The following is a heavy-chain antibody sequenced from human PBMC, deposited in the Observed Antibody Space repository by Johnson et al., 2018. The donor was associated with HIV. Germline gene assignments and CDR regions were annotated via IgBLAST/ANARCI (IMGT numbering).Heavy chain of an antibody. D-gene: IGHD1-26*01. V-gene: IGHV3-30*04. J-gene: IGHJ3*02. Sequence: QMQLVESGGGVVQPGRSLRLSCGASGFSFNNYAMHWVRQAPGKGLEWVAVIGYDGSNKYYADSVKGRLTVSRDNSKNTLYLQMNSLRAEDTALYYCARERVGDAFDIWGQGTMVTVSS. CDR1: GFSFNNYA. CDR3: ARERVGDAFDI. CDR2: IGYDGSNK.